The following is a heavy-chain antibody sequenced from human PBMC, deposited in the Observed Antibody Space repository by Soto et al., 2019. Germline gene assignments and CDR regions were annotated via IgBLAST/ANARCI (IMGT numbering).Heavy chain of an antibody. Sequence: QVQLVQSGAEVRKPGASVKVSCKASGYTFRSHGITWVRQAPGQGLEWMGWISVHNDYTDYAEKFQGRVTMTADTSTITAFKELRTLISYDTALYYCANGITIFGVGYGMDVWGQGTTVTVSS. CDR3: ANGITIFGVGYGMDV. D-gene: IGHD3-3*01. J-gene: IGHJ6*02. CDR1: GYTFRSHG. CDR2: ISVHNDYT. V-gene: IGHV1-18*01.